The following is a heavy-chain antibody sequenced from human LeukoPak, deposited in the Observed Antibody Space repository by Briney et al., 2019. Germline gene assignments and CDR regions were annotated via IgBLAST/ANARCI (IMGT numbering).Heavy chain of an antibody. CDR3: AKHSAYVWASYRPIRY. J-gene: IGHJ4*02. Sequence: GESLKISCKGSGYSFTSYWIGWVRQMPGKGLEWMGIVYPGDSDTRYSPSFQGQVTISADKSISTAYLQWSSLKASDTAMYYCAKHSAYVWASYRPIRYWGQGTLVTVSS. V-gene: IGHV5-51*01. CDR1: GYSFTSYW. D-gene: IGHD3-16*02. CDR2: VYPGDSDT.